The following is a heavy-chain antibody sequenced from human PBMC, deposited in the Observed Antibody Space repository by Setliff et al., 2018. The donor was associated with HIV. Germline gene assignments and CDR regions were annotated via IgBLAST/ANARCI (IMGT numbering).Heavy chain of an antibody. Sequence: PGGSLRLSCEASGFTFSEYDFHWVRQAAGKGLEWVSAIGTGGDTYYVDSVKGRFTISRENARNSLYLQMNSLRAGDTAVYYCAREIRNVYTGGHYFYGIYVWGQGTAVTVSS. V-gene: IGHV3-13*01. CDR3: AREIRNVYTGGHYFYGIYV. D-gene: IGHD3-16*01. J-gene: IGHJ6*02. CDR2: IGTGGDT. CDR1: GFTFSEYD.